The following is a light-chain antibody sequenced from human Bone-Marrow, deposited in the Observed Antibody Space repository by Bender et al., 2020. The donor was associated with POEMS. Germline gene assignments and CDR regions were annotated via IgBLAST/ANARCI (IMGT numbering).Light chain of an antibody. Sequence: SYLLTQAASVSVAPGQTARISCGGANIGRQSVHWYQQRPGQAPMLVVFDNVDRPSGIPERFSGSNSGNTATLTISRAEAGDEADYYCQVWDSNSDQWVFGGGTKVTVL. CDR2: DNV. CDR3: QVWDSNSDQWV. J-gene: IGLJ3*02. V-gene: IGLV3-21*02. CDR1: NIGRQS.